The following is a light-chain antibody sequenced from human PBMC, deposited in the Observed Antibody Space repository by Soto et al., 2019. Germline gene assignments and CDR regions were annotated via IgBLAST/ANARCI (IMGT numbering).Light chain of an antibody. V-gene: IGLV2-14*03. CDR1: SSGVVGYNY. Sequence: QSALTQPASVSGSPGQSITISCTGTSSGVVGYNYVSWYQHHPGKAPKLMIYDVSNRPSGVSNRFSGSKSGNTASLTISGLQPEDEADYYCCSYTTSNTRQIVFGTGTKVTVL. J-gene: IGLJ1*01. CDR3: CSYTTSNTRQIV. CDR2: DVS.